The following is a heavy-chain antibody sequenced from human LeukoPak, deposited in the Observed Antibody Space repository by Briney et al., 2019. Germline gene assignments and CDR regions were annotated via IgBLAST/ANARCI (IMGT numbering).Heavy chain of an antibody. Sequence: PSETLSLTCTVSGGSISSGSYYWTWIRQPAGKGLEWIGRVFSNGDTYYNSSLKTRVTISSDTSKNQFSLKLSSVTAADTAVYYCARLHHYDILTPTFDYWGQGTLVTVSS. CDR2: VFSNGDT. CDR1: GGSISSGSYY. V-gene: IGHV4-61*02. D-gene: IGHD3-9*01. J-gene: IGHJ4*02. CDR3: ARLHHYDILTPTFDY.